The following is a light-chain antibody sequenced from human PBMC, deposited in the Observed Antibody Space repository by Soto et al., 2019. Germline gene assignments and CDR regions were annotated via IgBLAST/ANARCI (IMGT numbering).Light chain of an antibody. V-gene: IGKV1-39*01. Sequence: DIQMTQSPSSLSASVGDTISITCRSFQTISKSLNWYQQRPGKAPKLLIFGASNLHNGVPPRFSGGGSGTEFTLTINGLQPDDFATYYCQQFAKSSTFGQGTKVDIK. CDR3: QQFAKSST. J-gene: IGKJ1*01. CDR2: GAS. CDR1: QTISKS.